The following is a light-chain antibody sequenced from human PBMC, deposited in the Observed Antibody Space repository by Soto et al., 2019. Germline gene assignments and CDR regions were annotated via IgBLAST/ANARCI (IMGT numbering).Light chain of an antibody. Sequence: QSVLTQPRSVSGSPGQSVTISCTGTSSDVGGYNYVSWYQQYPGKAPKVMIYEVNKRPSGVPDRFSGSKSGNTASLTVSGLQAEDEADYYCSSYAGSSNVFGTGTKVTVL. V-gene: IGLV2-8*01. CDR3: SSYAGSSNV. CDR2: EVN. J-gene: IGLJ1*01. CDR1: SSDVGGYNY.